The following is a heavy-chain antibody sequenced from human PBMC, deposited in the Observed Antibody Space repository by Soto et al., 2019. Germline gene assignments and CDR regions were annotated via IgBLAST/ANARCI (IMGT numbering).Heavy chain of an antibody. CDR1: GDSLNSYW. CDR3: ARHHRYCSGGGCYAFDH. J-gene: IGHJ4*02. CDR2: IYYSGNT. Sequence: SETLSLTCTVFGDSLNSYWWSWIRQPPGKGLEWVGFIYYSGNTNYNPSLKSRVTISVDTSNNQFSLNLRSVTAADTAVYYCARHHRYCSGGGCYAFDHWGQGIPVTVSS. D-gene: IGHD2-15*01. V-gene: IGHV4-59*08.